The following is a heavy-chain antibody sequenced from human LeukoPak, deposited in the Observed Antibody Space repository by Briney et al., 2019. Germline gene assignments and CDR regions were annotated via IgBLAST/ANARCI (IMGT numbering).Heavy chain of an antibody. J-gene: IGHJ6*03. CDR2: IRYDGSNK. CDR3: AKDSRDLVGAKAEPRYYYYYYMDV. D-gene: IGHD1-26*01. CDR1: GFTFSSYG. Sequence: GGSLRLSCAASGFTFSSYGMHWVRQAPGKGLEWVAFIRYDGSNKYYADSVKGRFTISRDNSKNTLYLQMNSLRAEDTAVYYCAKDSRDLVGAKAEPRYYYYYYMDVWGKGTTVTVSS. V-gene: IGHV3-30*02.